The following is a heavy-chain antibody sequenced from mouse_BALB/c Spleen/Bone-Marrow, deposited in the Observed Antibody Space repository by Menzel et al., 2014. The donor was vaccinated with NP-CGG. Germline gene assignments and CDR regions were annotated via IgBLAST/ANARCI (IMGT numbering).Heavy chain of an antibody. J-gene: IGHJ1*01. D-gene: IGHD1-2*01. Sequence: EVMLVESGGGLVKPGGSLKLSCAASGFAFXSYDMSWVRQTPEKRLEWVAYISSGGGSTYYPDTVKGRFTISRDNAKNTLYLQMSSLKSEDTAMYYCARQGYGYVDFDVWGAGTTVTVSS. CDR1: GFAFXSYD. V-gene: IGHV5-12-1*01. CDR3: ARQGYGYVDFDV. CDR2: ISSGGGST.